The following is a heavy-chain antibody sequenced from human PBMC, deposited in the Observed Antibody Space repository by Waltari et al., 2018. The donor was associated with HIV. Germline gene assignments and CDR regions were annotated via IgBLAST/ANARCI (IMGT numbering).Heavy chain of an antibody. CDR2: IHSDGSST. CDR3: ARREATVVRGVYYYGMDV. V-gene: IGHV3-74*01. D-gene: IGHD3-10*01. Sequence: EVQLVESGGGLVQPGGSLRLSCAASGFTFRSYWMHWVRQAPGKGLVWVSRIHSDGSSTSYADFVKGRFTISRDNAKNTLYLEMSSLRAEDTAVYYCARREATVVRGVYYYGMDVWGQGTTVTVSS. CDR1: GFTFRSYW. J-gene: IGHJ6*02.